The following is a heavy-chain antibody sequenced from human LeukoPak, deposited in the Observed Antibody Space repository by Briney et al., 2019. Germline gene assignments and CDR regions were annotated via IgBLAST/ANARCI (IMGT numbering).Heavy chain of an antibody. CDR2: IYYSGST. CDR1: GGSISSYY. D-gene: IGHD3-10*01. Sequence: SETLSLTCTVSGGSISSYYWSWIRQPPGKGLEWIGYIYYSGSTNYNPSLKSRVTISVDTSKNQFSLKLSSVTAADTAVYYCASSMRGGDPFDYWGQGTLVTVSS. CDR3: ASSMRGGDPFDY. J-gene: IGHJ4*02. V-gene: IGHV4-59*01.